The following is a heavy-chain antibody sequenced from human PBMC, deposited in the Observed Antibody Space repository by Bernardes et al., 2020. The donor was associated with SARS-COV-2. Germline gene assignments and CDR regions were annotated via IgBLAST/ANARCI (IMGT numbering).Heavy chain of an antibody. Sequence: SETLSLTCAVSGASFNHYFWTWVRQSPGKGLEWMGEINHRGTTNYNPSLERRITISADTSKNQFSLRLYSLTAADTAVYYCARGVVGYFDNSGLDNWAQGSVVIVSS. CDR3: ARGVVGYFDNSGLDN. CDR2: INHRGTT. CDR1: GASFNHYF. D-gene: IGHD3-22*01. V-gene: IGHV4-34*01. J-gene: IGHJ4*02.